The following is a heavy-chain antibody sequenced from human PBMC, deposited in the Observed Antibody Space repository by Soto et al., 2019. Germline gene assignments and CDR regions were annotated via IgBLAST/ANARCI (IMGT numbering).Heavy chain of an antibody. D-gene: IGHD6-19*01. J-gene: IGHJ6*02. Sequence: GGSLRLSCAASGFTFSSYAMSWVRQSPGKGLEWVSAISGSGGSTYYADSVKGRFTISRDNSKNTLYLQMNSLRAEDTAVYYCAKDGLQWLAHYYYYGMDVWGQGTTVTVSS. CDR3: AKDGLQWLAHYYYYGMDV. V-gene: IGHV3-23*01. CDR1: GFTFSSYA. CDR2: ISGSGGST.